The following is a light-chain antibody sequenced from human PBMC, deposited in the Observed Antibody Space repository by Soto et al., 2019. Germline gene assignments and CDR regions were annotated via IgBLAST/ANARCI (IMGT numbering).Light chain of an antibody. CDR2: GAS. Sequence: EIVMTQSPATLSVSLGERATLSCRASQSVSSNLAWYKQKPGQTTSLLIYGASARATGIPARFSGSGSGTEFTLTISSLQSEDFAVYYCQHYNNWPFTFGQGTKLEIK. CDR3: QHYNNWPFT. CDR1: QSVSSN. V-gene: IGKV3-15*01. J-gene: IGKJ2*01.